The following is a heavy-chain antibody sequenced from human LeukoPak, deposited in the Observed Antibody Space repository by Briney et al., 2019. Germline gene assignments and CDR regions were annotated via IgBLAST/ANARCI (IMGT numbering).Heavy chain of an antibody. D-gene: IGHD5-18*01. CDR1: GDTFTGYY. V-gene: IGHV1-2*02. Sequence: ASVKVSCKASGDTFTGYYMHWVRQAPGQGLEWMGWINPNNGGTHYAQKFQGRVTMTRDTSISTAYMELSRLRSDDTAVYYCARALDTAMATTYDYWGQGTLVTVSS. CDR3: ARALDTAMATTYDY. CDR2: INPNNGGT. J-gene: IGHJ4*02.